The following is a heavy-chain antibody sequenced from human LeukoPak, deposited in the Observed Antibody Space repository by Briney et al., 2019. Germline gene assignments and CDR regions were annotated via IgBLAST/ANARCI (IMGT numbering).Heavy chain of an antibody. J-gene: IGHJ5*02. D-gene: IGHD2-2*01. V-gene: IGHV3-23*01. Sequence: PGGSLRLSCAASGFTFTSYAMSWVRQAPGKGLEWVSSISASGGSTFHADSVKGRFTISRENSKNTLFLQMNSLRAEDTAVYYCPKGASSTWFDPWGQGTLVTVSS. CDR1: GFTFTSYA. CDR2: ISASGGST. CDR3: PKGASSTWFDP.